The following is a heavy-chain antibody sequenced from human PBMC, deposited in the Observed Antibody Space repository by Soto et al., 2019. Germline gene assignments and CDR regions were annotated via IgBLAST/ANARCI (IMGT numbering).Heavy chain of an antibody. CDR1: GYTFTSYY. CDR2: INPSGGST. J-gene: IGHJ4*02. CDR3: ARERGGTDVRGGYLDC. Sequence: ASVKVSCKASGYTFTSYYMHWVRQAPGQGLEWMGIINPSGGSTSYAQKFQCRVTMTRDTSTSTVYMELSSLRSEDRAVYYCARERGGTDVRGGYLDCWGRRTRVTASS. D-gene: IGHD3-10*01. V-gene: IGHV1-46*01.